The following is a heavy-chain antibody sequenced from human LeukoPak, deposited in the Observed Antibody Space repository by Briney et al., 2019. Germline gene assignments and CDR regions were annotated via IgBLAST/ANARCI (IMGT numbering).Heavy chain of an antibody. D-gene: IGHD3-3*01. J-gene: IGHJ3*02. CDR1: GFILSRYS. CDR3: ARGDPDINFGVVGDAFDI. Sequence: GGSLRLSCEASGFILSRYSMNWVRQAPGKGLEWVSSVSTSSSYIYYADSVKGRFTISRDNAKKSLYLLMNSLRAEDTAVYYCARGDPDINFGVVGDAFDIWGQGTMVTVSS. CDR2: VSTSSSYI. V-gene: IGHV3-21*01.